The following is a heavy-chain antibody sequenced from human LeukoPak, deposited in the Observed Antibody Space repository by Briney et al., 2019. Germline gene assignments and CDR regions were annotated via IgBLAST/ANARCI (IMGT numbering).Heavy chain of an antibody. V-gene: IGHV3-30-3*01. CDR3: ARDKLVTIFDY. CDR2: ISYDGSNK. J-gene: IGHJ4*02. Sequence: GGSLRLSCAASGFTFSSYAMHWVRQAPGKGLEWVAVISYDGSNKYYADSVKGRFTNSRDNSKNTLYLQMNSLRAEDTAVYYCARDKLVTIFDYWGQGTLVTVPS. D-gene: IGHD3-9*01. CDR1: GFTFSSYA.